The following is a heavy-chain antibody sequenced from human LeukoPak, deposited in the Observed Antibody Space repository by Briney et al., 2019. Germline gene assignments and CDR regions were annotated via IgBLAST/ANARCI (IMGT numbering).Heavy chain of an antibody. CDR2: MNPNSGNT. CDR1: GYTFTNHD. D-gene: IGHD1-26*01. J-gene: IGHJ4*02. CDR3: AKDWGQRGVGASLGH. Sequence: ASVKVSCKASGYTFTNHDINWVRQATGQGLEWMGWMNPNSGNTGYAQKFQGRVTMTRNTSISTAYMELSSLRSEDTAVYYCAKDWGQRGVGASLGHWGQGTLVIVSS. V-gene: IGHV1-8*01.